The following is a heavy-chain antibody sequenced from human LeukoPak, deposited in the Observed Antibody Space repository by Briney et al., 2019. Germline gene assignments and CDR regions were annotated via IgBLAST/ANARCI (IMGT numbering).Heavy chain of an antibody. V-gene: IGHV4-39*07. CDR3: ARDGGYSGIFDY. J-gene: IGHJ4*02. CDR2: MSYGGTT. Sequence: PSETLSLTCTVSGGSISSSSYYWGWIRQPPGKGLEWIGSMSYGGTTYYNPSLRSRVTISVDRSKNQFSLNLSSVTAADTAVYYCARDGGYSGIFDYWGQGTLVTVS. D-gene: IGHD2-15*01. CDR1: GGSISSSSYY.